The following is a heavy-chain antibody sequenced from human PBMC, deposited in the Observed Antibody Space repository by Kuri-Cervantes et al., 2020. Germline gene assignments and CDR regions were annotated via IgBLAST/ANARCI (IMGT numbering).Heavy chain of an antibody. J-gene: IGHJ4*02. V-gene: IGHV4-38-2*02. CDR3: ARTLGYCSSTSCYEYYFDY. CDR2: IYHSGST. CDR1: GYSISSGYY. Sequence: SETLSLTCTVSGYSISSGYYWGWIRQPPGKGLEWIGSIYHSGSTYYNPSLRSRVTISVDTSKNQFSLKLSSVTAADTAVYYCARTLGYCSSTSCYEYYFDYWGQGTLVTVSS. D-gene: IGHD2-2*01.